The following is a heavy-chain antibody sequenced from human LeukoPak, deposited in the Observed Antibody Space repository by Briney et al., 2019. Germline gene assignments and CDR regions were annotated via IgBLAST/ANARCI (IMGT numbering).Heavy chain of an antibody. CDR3: ARHDWFDP. V-gene: IGHV3-66*04. CDR1: GFTVSSDY. J-gene: IGHJ5*02. Sequence: PGGSLRLSCAASGFTVSSDYMSWVRQAPGKGLEWVSVIYSGGATYYADSVKGRFTISRDNSKNTVYLQMNSLRAEDTAVYYCARHDWFDPWGQGTQVTVSS. CDR2: IYSGGAT.